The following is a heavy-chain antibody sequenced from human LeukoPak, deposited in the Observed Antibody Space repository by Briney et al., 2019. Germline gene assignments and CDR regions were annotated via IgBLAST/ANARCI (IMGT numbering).Heavy chain of an antibody. CDR2: INHSGST. V-gene: IGHV4-34*01. Sequence: SETLSLTCAVYGGSFSGYYWSWIRQPPGKGLEWIGEINHSGSTNYNPSLKSRVTISVDTSKNQFSLKLSSVTAADTAVYYCARGGRGVFIPYDYWGQGTLVTVSS. J-gene: IGHJ4*02. CDR1: GGSFSGYY. CDR3: ARGGRGVFIPYDY. D-gene: IGHD3-10*01.